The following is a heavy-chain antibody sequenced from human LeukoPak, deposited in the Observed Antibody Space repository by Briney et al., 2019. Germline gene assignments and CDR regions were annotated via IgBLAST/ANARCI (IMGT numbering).Heavy chain of an antibody. CDR2: IKQDGSKK. Sequence: GGSLRLSCVASGFPFSSYWMTWVRQAPGKGLEWVANIKQDGSKKSYVDSVKGRFTISRDNSKNTLYLQMNSLRAEDTAVYYCAKDGGGCIDYWGQGTLVTVSS. CDR3: AKDGGGCIDY. D-gene: IGHD2-15*01. V-gene: IGHV3-7*01. J-gene: IGHJ4*02. CDR1: GFPFSSYW.